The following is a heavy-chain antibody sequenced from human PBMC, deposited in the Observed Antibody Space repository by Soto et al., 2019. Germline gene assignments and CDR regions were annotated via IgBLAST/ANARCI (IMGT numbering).Heavy chain of an antibody. J-gene: IGHJ4*02. CDR3: ARVHCSGGSCYLGQLDY. Sequence: GGSVKVSCKASGYTFYSYCISWVRQGPGKGLEWMGWISAYNGNTNYAQKLQGRVTMTTDTSTSTAYMELRSLRSDDTAVYYCARVHCSGGSCYLGQLDYWGQGTLVTLSS. V-gene: IGHV1-18*01. CDR2: ISAYNGNT. CDR1: GYTFYSYC. D-gene: IGHD2-15*01.